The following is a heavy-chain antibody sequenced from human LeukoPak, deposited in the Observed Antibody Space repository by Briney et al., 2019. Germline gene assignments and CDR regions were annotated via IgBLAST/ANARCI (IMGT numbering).Heavy chain of an antibody. Sequence: SETLCLTCTISGGSISSSGYYWGWIRQPPGKGLEWIGSIYYTGSTYDNPSLKSRVTISIDTSKNLFSLRLSSVTAADTAVYYCARNWDDSSGYGFDYWGQGTLVTVSS. J-gene: IGHJ4*02. CDR3: ARNWDDSSGYGFDY. CDR2: IYYTGST. V-gene: IGHV4-39*07. CDR1: GGSISSSGYY. D-gene: IGHD3-22*01.